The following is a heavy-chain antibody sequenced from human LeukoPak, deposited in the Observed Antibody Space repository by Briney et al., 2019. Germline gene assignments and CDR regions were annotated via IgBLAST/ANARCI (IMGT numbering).Heavy chain of an antibody. CDR1: GYTFTGYY. CDR2: INPNSGGT. CDR3: AREGGAYCSSTSCSFEKYNWFDP. V-gene: IGHV1-2*06. J-gene: IGHJ5*02. Sequence: ASVKVSCKASGYTFTGYYMHWVRQAPGQGLEWMGRINPNSGGTNYAQKFQGRVTMTRDTSIRTANMELRRLRSDDTAVYYCAREGGAYCSSTSCSFEKYNWFDPWGQGTLVTVSS. D-gene: IGHD2-2*01.